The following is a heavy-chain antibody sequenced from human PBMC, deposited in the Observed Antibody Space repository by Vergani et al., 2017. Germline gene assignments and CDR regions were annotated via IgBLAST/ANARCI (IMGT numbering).Heavy chain of an antibody. V-gene: IGHV3-21*01. J-gene: IGHJ5*02. D-gene: IGHD5-24*01. CDR3: AREGERGDGYHNPGGRQFDP. Sequence: EVQLVESGGGLVQPGGSLRLSCAASGFTFSSYSMNWVRQAPGKGLEWVSSISSSSSYIYYADSVKGRFTISRDNAKNSLYLQMNSLRAEDTAVYYCAREGERGDGYHNPGGRQFDPWGQGTLVTVSS. CDR1: GFTFSSYS. CDR2: ISSSSSYI.